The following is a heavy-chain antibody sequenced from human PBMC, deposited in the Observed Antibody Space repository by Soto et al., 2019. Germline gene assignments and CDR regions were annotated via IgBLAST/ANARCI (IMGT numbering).Heavy chain of an antibody. CDR2: ISAYNGNT. Sequence: QVQLEQSGAEVKKPGASVTVSCKASGFTFTNYGINWVRQAPGQGLEWLGWISAYNGNTNYAQRLQGRVTLTTDTSTSKGYMELSSLTSDDTAVYYCARGGSASYFDRWGQGTLVTVSS. V-gene: IGHV1-18*01. D-gene: IGHD6-6*01. CDR1: GFTFTNYG. J-gene: IGHJ4*02. CDR3: ARGGSASYFDR.